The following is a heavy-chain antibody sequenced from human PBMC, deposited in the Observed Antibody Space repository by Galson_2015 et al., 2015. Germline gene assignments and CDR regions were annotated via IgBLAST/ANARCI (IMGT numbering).Heavy chain of an antibody. CDR2: IYYSGST. CDR3: ARSASGYCSSTSCPLAFDI. CDR1: GGSISSYY. Sequence: SETLSLTCTVSGGSISSYYWSWIRQPPGKGLEWIGYIYYSGSTNYNPSLKSRVTISVDTSKNQFSLKLSSVTAADTAVYYCARSASGYCSSTSCPLAFDIWGQGTMVTVSS. V-gene: IGHV4-59*01. D-gene: IGHD2-2*03. J-gene: IGHJ3*02.